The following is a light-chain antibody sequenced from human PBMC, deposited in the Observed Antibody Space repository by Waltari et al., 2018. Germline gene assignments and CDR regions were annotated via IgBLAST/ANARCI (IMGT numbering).Light chain of an antibody. Sequence: DIQMTQSPSSLSASVGDRVTITCRSSQSISNHLNWFHQKPGKAPKPLIYAVSSLQSRVPSRFSGSSSGTDFTLTISSLQLEDAATYYCQESYSLSWTFGQGTKVEIK. CDR3: QESYSLSWT. V-gene: IGKV1-39*01. CDR2: AVS. J-gene: IGKJ1*01. CDR1: QSISNH.